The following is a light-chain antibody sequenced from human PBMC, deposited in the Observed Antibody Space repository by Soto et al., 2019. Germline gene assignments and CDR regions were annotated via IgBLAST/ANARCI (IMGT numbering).Light chain of an antibody. CDR2: DAS. CDR1: QGISNY. CDR3: QHYDSLPFT. Sequence: DIQMTQSPSSLSASVGDRVTITCQASQGISNYLNWYQQKPGLAPKLLIYDASNLQTGVPPRFSGSGSGTDFTFTISSLQPEDIATYYCQHYDSLPFTFGPGTKVD. V-gene: IGKV1-33*01. J-gene: IGKJ3*01.